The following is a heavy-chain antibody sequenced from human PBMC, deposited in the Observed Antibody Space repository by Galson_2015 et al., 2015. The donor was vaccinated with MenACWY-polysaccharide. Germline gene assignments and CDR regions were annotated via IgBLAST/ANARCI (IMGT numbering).Heavy chain of an antibody. CDR2: ITPTGDPK. J-gene: IGHJ4*02. CDR3: ASRGVVTPYSLDY. D-gene: IGHD2-15*01. CDR1: GFSFSSYS. V-gene: IGHV3-48*01. Sequence: SLRLSCEASGFSFSSYSMAWVRQAPGKGLEWLSYITPTGDPKMYADSVKGRFPISRDNAKNSLYLQMNNLRAEDTAVYYCASRGVVTPYSLDYWGQGTLVSVSS.